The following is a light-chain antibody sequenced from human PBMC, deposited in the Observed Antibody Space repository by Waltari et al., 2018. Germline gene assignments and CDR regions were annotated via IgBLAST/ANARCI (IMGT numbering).Light chain of an antibody. V-gene: IGKV3-11*01. Sequence: EVVLTQSPATLSLSPGDRATLSCRASQSVSDQLAWYQQKPGQPPSLLIYDASNGATGIPARFSGSGSETDFTLTISSLEPEDSAVYYCQQRISWPVTFGQGTRLEIK. CDR1: QSVSDQ. CDR2: DAS. J-gene: IGKJ5*01. CDR3: QQRISWPVT.